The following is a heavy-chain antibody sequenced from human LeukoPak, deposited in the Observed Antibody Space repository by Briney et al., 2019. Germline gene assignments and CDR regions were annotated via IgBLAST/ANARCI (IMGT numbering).Heavy chain of an antibody. D-gene: IGHD2-15*01. CDR2: VWYDGSNK. CDR1: GFTFSSYG. J-gene: IGHJ6*02. CDR3: ARSPVYCSGGSCYWGYYYYGMDV. Sequence: GGSLRLSCAASGFTFSSYGMHWVRQALGKGLEWVAVVWYDGSNKYYTDSVKGRFTISRDNSKNTLYLQMSSLRAEDTAVYYCARSPVYCSGGSCYWGYYYYGMDVWGQGTTVTVSS. V-gene: IGHV3-33*01.